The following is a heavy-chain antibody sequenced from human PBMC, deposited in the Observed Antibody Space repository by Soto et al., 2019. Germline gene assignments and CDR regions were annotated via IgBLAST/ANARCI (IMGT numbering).Heavy chain of an antibody. D-gene: IGHD2-15*01. Sequence: WSWFRQPPGKGLEWIGYIYHNGSTYYNPSLKSRVTISVDRSKNQFSLKLSSVTAADTAVYYCARAVVTNYDYWGQGTLVTVSS. V-gene: IGHV4-30-2*01. CDR2: IYHNGST. J-gene: IGHJ4*02. CDR3: ARAVVTNYDY.